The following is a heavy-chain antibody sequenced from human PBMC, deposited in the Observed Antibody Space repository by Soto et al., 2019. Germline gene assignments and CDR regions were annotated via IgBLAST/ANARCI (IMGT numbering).Heavy chain of an antibody. CDR2: VYSGGDT. D-gene: IGHD3-3*01. V-gene: IGHV4-4*07. CDR3: ARDTVWSGFYSHFDY. CDR1: GGSISNHF. Sequence: KTSETLSLTCTVSGGSISNHFWSWIRQPAGKRLEWVGRVYSGGDTIYNPSLESRVIMSVDTSNNQFSLKLRSVTAADTAVYYCARDTVWSGFYSHFDYWGQGILVTVSS. J-gene: IGHJ4*02.